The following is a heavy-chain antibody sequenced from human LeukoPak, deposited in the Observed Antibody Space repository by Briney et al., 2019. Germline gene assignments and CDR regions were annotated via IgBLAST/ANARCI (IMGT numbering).Heavy chain of an antibody. CDR3: AREFTAAGTYNWFDP. CDR1: GGTFSSYA. V-gene: IGHV1-69*05. J-gene: IGHJ5*02. D-gene: IGHD6-13*01. Sequence: SVKVSCEASGGTFSSYAISWVRQAPGQGLEWMGGIIPIFGTANYAQKFQGRVTITTDESTSTAYMELSSLRSEDTAVYYCAREFTAAGTYNWFDPWGQGTLVTVSS. CDR2: IIPIFGTA.